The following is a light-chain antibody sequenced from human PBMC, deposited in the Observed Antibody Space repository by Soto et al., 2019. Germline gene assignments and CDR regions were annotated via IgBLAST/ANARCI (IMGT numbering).Light chain of an antibody. CDR2: EVS. J-gene: IGKJ5*01. Sequence: DVVMTQTTLSLSVAPGQPASISCKSSQSLLHITGAPFLFWYLQKPGQSPQLLIYEVSTRVSGVPDRFSGSGSGTDFTLEISRVETDDVGIYYCMQSTQLPPTFGQGTRLEIK. CDR1: QSLLHITGAPF. CDR3: MQSTQLPPT. V-gene: IGKV2D-29*02.